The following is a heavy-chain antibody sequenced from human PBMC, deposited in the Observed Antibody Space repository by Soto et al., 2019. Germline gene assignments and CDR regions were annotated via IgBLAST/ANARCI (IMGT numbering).Heavy chain of an antibody. CDR3: AREGDDVLRFLEWLSDGGRYFDY. Sequence: ETLSLTCAVSGYSISSGYYWGWIRQPPGKGLEWIGTIYHSGSTYYNPSLKSRVTILVDTSKNQFSLKLSSVTAADTAVYYCAREGDDVLRFLEWLSDGGRYFDYWGQGTLVTVSS. CDR1: GYSISSGYY. J-gene: IGHJ4*02. D-gene: IGHD3-3*01. CDR2: IYHSGST. V-gene: IGHV4-38-2*02.